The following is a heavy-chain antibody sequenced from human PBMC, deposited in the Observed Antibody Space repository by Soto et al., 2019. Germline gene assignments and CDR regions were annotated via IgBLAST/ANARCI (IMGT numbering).Heavy chain of an antibody. J-gene: IGHJ5*02. CDR2: IYYSGST. V-gene: IGHV4-39*01. D-gene: IGHD6-13*01. CDR1: GGSISSSSYY. CDR3: ARHQSHSSSYVDP. Sequence: QLQLQESGPGLVMPSESLSLTCTVSGGSISSSSYYWGWIRQPPGKGLEWIGSIYYSGSTYYNPSLKSRVTISVDTSKNQFSLKLSSVTAADSAVYYCARHQSHSSSYVDPWGQGTLVTVSS.